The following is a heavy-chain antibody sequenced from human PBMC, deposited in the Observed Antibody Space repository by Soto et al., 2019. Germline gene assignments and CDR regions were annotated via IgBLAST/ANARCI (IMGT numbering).Heavy chain of an antibody. CDR1: GGTFSTFG. J-gene: IGHJ4*02. CDR3: AKSAPMDAGDKYYYDF. V-gene: IGHV1-69*13. CDR2: IIPFFGTA. Sequence: SVKVSCKASGGTFSTFGISWVRQAPGQGLEWMGGIIPFFGTARYSQKFEDRITITADESTNTVYMDLRSLTSEDTAIYYCAKSAPMDAGDKYYYDFWGQGALVTGSS. D-gene: IGHD4-17*01.